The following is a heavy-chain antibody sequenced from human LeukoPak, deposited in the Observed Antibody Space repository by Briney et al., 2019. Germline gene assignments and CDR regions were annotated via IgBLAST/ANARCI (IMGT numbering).Heavy chain of an antibody. CDR2: ISASGTT. CDR3: MSALGT. Sequence: ETLSLTXTVSGASISTYFWSWIRQPAGKGLEWVGLISASGTTNYNPSLKSRVTMSVDTSKNQFSLNLSSMTAADTAVYYCMSALGTWGQGTLVTVSS. J-gene: IGHJ5*02. CDR1: GASISTYF. D-gene: IGHD1-26*01. V-gene: IGHV4-4*07.